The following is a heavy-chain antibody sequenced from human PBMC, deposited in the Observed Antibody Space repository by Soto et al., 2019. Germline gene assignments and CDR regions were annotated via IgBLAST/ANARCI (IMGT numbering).Heavy chain of an antibody. V-gene: IGHV1-2*02. CDR1: GYSFTAYY. CDR2: INPNTGGT. J-gene: IGHJ4*02. D-gene: IGHD5-12*01. Sequence: GASVKVSCKASGYSFTAYYIHWVRQAPGQGLEWMGWINPNTGGTNYAQKFQGLVTMTRDTSVNTVFLEMSRLTSGDTAVYHCARDFSGTNTLNFDFWGQGALVTVSS. CDR3: ARDFSGTNTLNFDF.